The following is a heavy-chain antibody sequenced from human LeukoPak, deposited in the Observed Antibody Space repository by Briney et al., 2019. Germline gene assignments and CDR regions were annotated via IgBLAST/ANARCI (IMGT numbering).Heavy chain of an antibody. D-gene: IGHD3-22*01. J-gene: IGHJ5*02. CDR3: ARDDYYDSSELTA. CDR2: ISGSGGST. Sequence: GGSLRLSCAASGFTFSSYAMSWVRQAPGKGLEWVSAISGSGGSTYYADSVKGRFTISRDNAKNSLYLQMNSLRAEDTALYYCARDDYYDSSELTAWGQGTLVTVSS. CDR1: GFTFSSYA. V-gene: IGHV3-23*01.